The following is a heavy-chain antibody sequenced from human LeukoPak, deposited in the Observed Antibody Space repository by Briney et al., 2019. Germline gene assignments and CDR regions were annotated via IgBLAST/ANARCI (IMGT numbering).Heavy chain of an antibody. J-gene: IGHJ4*02. CDR2: IYYSGST. D-gene: IGHD5-24*01. CDR3: ARDPGDGYDY. CDR1: GGSISRYY. V-gene: IGHV4-59*01. Sequence: SETLSLTCTVSGGSISRYYWSWIRQPPGKGLEWIGYIYYSGSTNYNPSLKSRVTISVDTSKNQFSLKLSSVTAADTAVYYCARDPGDGYDYWGQGTLVTVSS.